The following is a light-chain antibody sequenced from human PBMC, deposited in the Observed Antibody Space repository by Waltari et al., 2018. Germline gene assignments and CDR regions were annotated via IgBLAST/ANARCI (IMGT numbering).Light chain of an antibody. V-gene: IGKV3-20*01. CDR1: QSVSTY. CDR3: HQYVESPAT. Sequence: EIVLTQSQGTVSLSPGDRATFSCWARQSVSTYLAWSQQKPGQAPRLLIYHASTRATGIPDRFSGSGSGTDFSLTISRLEPEDFAMYYCHQYVESPATFGQGTKVEIK. J-gene: IGKJ1*01. CDR2: HAS.